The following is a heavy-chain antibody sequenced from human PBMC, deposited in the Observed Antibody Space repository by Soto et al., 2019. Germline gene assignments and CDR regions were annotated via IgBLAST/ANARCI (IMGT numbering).Heavy chain of an antibody. CDR2: IYHSGST. D-gene: IGHD2-2*01. CDR1: GGSISSTSYY. J-gene: IGHJ4*02. Sequence: QLQLQESGPGLVKPSEALSLTCSVSGGSISSTSYYWGWIRQPPGKGLEWVGNIYHSGSTYYNPSLKSRVTISVDTSKNQFSLRLSSVTAADTAVYYCASSDRAASNFDHWGQGTLATVSS. V-gene: IGHV4-39*01. CDR3: ASSDRAASNFDH.